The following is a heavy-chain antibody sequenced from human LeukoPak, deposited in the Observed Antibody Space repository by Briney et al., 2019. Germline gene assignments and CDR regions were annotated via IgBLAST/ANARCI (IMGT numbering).Heavy chain of an antibody. CDR1: GGSISSGDYY. V-gene: IGHV4-30-4*02. CDR3: ARDRPLYGMDV. D-gene: IGHD6-6*01. CDR2: IYYSGST. J-gene: IGHJ6*02. Sequence: PSETLSLTCTVSGGSISSGDYYWSWIRQPPGKGLEWIGYIYYSGSTYYNPSLKSRVTISVDTSKNQFSLKLTSVIAADTAVYYCARDRPLYGMDVWGQGTTVTVSS.